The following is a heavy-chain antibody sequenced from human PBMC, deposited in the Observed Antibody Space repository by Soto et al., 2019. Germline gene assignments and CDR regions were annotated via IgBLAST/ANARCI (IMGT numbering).Heavy chain of an antibody. D-gene: IGHD5-18*01. CDR1: GGSISSGGYY. CDR3: ARTLRGYSYGFDY. Sequence: SETLSLTCTVSGGSISSGGYYWSWIRQHPGKGLEWIGYIYYSGSTYYNPSLKSRVTISVDTSKNQFSLKLSSVTAADTAVYYCARTLRGYSYGFDYWGQGALVTVSS. V-gene: IGHV4-31*03. CDR2: IYYSGST. J-gene: IGHJ4*02.